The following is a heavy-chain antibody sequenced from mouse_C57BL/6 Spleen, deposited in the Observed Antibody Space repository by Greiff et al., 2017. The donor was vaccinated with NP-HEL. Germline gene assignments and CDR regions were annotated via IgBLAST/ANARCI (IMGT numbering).Heavy chain of an antibody. CDR3: ASITTVVAPAMDY. CDR1: GFSLTSYG. CDR2: IWSGGST. Sequence: VQLVESGPGLVQPSQSLSITCTVSGFSLTSYGVHWVRQSPGKGLEWLGVIWSGGSTDYNAAFISRLSISKDNSKSQVFFKMNSLQADDTAIYYCASITTVVAPAMDYWGQGTSVTVSS. D-gene: IGHD1-1*01. V-gene: IGHV2-2*01. J-gene: IGHJ4*01.